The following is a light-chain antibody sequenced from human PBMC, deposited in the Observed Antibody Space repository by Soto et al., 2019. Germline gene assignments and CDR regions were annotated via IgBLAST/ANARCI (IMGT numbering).Light chain of an antibody. Sequence: EIVLTQSPGTLSLSPGQRATLSCRASQSLSSNYLAWYQHKPGLAPRLLIYGASSRATGIPDRFSGSASGTDFTLSISRLEPEDFAVYYCHQYDSSPLTFGGGTKVEIK. CDR3: HQYDSSPLT. CDR2: GAS. V-gene: IGKV3-20*01. J-gene: IGKJ4*01. CDR1: QSLSSNY.